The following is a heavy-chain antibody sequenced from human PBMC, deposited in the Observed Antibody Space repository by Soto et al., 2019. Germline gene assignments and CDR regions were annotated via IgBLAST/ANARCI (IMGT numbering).Heavy chain of an antibody. CDR1: GYIFTSYA. Sequence: ASVKVSCKTSGYIFTSYAMHWVRQAPGQGLEWMGWINPNSGGTNHAQKFQGWVTMTRDTSISTAYMELSRLRSDDTAVYYCARAGSSWSYYYYYGMDVWGQGTTVTVSS. J-gene: IGHJ6*02. CDR2: INPNSGGT. V-gene: IGHV1-2*04. D-gene: IGHD6-13*01. CDR3: ARAGSSWSYYYYYGMDV.